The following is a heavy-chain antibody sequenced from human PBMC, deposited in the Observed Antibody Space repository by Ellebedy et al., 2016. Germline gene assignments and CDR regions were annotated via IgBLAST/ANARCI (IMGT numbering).Heavy chain of an antibody. CDR1: GFTFSSYA. Sequence: GESLKISCAASGFTFSSYAMSWVRQAPGKGLEWVSAISGSGGSTYYADSVKGRFTISRDNSKNTLYLQMNSLRAEDTAVYYCAKDLGDSVPGTLDYWGQGTLVTVSS. V-gene: IGHV3-23*01. D-gene: IGHD2-21*01. CDR2: ISGSGGST. J-gene: IGHJ4*02. CDR3: AKDLGDSVPGTLDY.